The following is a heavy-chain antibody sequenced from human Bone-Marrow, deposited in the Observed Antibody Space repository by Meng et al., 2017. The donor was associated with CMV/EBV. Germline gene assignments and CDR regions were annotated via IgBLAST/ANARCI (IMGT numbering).Heavy chain of an antibody. CDR1: GFTFSAYD. J-gene: IGHJ3*02. CDR2: ISGSGGAT. Sequence: GESLKISCAASGFTFSAYDMNWVRQAPGKGLEWVSTISGSGGATYFADSVKGRFTISRDNSKSTLYLQMNSLRAEDTAVYYCAKDVKGRSPDAFDTWGQGTLVTVSS. V-gene: IGHV3-23*01. CDR3: AKDVKGRSPDAFDT.